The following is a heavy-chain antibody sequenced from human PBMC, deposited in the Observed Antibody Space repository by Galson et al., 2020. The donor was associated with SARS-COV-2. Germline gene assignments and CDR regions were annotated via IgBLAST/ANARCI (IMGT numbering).Heavy chain of an antibody. CDR3: ARKGWWSALDL. D-gene: IGHD2-15*01. CDR2: ISLSSRSI. J-gene: IGHJ5*02. V-gene: IGHV3-48*02. Sequence: GESLKISCSASGFTFGSYNMNWVRQAPGKGLEWVAYISLSSRSIYYADSVKGRFTISRDNAKKSLYLQMNSLSDEDTAVYYCARKGWWSALDLWGKGTLVTVSS. CDR1: GFTFGSYN.